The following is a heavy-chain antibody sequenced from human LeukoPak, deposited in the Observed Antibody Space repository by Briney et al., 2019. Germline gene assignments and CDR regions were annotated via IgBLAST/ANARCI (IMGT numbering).Heavy chain of an antibody. J-gene: IGHJ4*02. D-gene: IGHD5-24*01. CDR3: AKDEVEMATIAPLDY. CDR1: GFTVSSNY. CDR2: ISGSGGST. V-gene: IGHV3-23*01. Sequence: GGSLRLSCAASGFTVSSNYMSWVRQAPGKGLEWVSAISGSGGSTYYADSVKGRFTISRDNSKNTLYLQMNSLRAEDTAVYYCAKDEVEMATIAPLDYWGQGTLVTVSS.